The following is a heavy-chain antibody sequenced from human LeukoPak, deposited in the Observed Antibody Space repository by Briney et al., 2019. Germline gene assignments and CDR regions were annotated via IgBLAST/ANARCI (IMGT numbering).Heavy chain of an antibody. CDR2: IIPIFGTA. J-gene: IGHJ6*04. CDR3: ARAMVREAEDYYYGMDV. Sequence: WASVKVSCKASGGTFSSYAISWVRQAPGQGLEWMGGIIPIFGTANYAQKFQGRVTITADESTSTAYMELSSLRSEDTAVYYCARAMVREAEDYYYGMDVWGKGTTVTVSS. D-gene: IGHD3-10*01. V-gene: IGHV1-69*13. CDR1: GGTFSSYA.